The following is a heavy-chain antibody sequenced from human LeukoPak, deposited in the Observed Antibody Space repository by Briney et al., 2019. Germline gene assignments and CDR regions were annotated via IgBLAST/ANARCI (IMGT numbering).Heavy chain of an antibody. CDR1: GFTFGDYA. CDR3: TRVREVGIAARHVALDFDY. J-gene: IGHJ4*02. V-gene: IGHV3-49*03. D-gene: IGHD6-6*01. Sequence: GRSLRLSCTASGFTFGDYAMSWFRQAPGKGLEWVGFIRSKAYGGTTEYAASVKGRFTISRDDSKSIAYPQMNSLKTEDTAVYYCTRVREVGIAARHVALDFDYWGQGTLVTVSS. CDR2: IRSKAYGGTT.